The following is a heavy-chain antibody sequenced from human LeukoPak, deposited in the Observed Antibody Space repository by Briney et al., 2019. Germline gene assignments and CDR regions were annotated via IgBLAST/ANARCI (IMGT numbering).Heavy chain of an antibody. D-gene: IGHD3-22*01. CDR2: ISYDGSNK. CDR3: AKGMGYMVVVITIEYFDY. CDR1: GFTFSSYG. Sequence: GGSLRLSCAASGFTFSSYGMHWVRQAPGKGLEWVAVISYDGSNKYYADSVKGRFTISRDNSKNTLYPQMNSLRAEDTAVYYCAKGMGYMVVVITIEYFDYWGQGTLVTVSS. V-gene: IGHV3-30*18. J-gene: IGHJ4*02.